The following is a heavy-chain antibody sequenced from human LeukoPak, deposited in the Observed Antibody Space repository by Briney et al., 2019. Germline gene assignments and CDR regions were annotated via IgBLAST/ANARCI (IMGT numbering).Heavy chain of an antibody. Sequence: PSETLSLTCNVSGGSITSNSYYWGWIRQPPGKGLEWIGSIFYSGSTYYNPSLKSRVTISVDTSKNQFSLKLRSVTAADTAVYYCATERTTGRWFDPWGREPWSPSPQ. J-gene: IGHJ5*02. CDR1: GGSITSNSYY. CDR2: IFYSGST. D-gene: IGHD1-1*01. V-gene: IGHV4-39*02. CDR3: ATERTTGRWFDP.